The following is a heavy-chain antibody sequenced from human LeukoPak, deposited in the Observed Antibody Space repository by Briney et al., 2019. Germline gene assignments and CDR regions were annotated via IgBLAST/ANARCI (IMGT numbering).Heavy chain of an antibody. CDR2: ISPILGIA. V-gene: IGHV1-69*02. CDR1: GGTFTSYS. J-gene: IGHJ5*02. CDR3: ARTTGTPDGNWFDP. D-gene: IGHD1-1*01. Sequence: SVNVSFKASGGTFTSYSISWVRQAPGQGLEWMGRISPILGIANYAQKVQGRLTLTADKSTSTTYMELSSLNSEDTAVYYCARTTGTPDGNWFDPWGQGTLVTVSS.